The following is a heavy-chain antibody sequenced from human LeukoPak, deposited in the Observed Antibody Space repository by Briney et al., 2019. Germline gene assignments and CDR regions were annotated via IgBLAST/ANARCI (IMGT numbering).Heavy chain of an antibody. CDR1: GGSISNGGYS. Sequence: SETLSLTCTVSGGSISNGGYSWSWIRQPPGKGLEWIGYIYYRGSTYSNPSLKSRVTISVDRSKDQFSLNLSSVTAADTAVYYCARGGTPGWFDPWGQGTLVTVSS. D-gene: IGHD1-1*01. V-gene: IGHV4-30-2*01. CDR3: ARGGTPGWFDP. CDR2: IYYRGST. J-gene: IGHJ5*02.